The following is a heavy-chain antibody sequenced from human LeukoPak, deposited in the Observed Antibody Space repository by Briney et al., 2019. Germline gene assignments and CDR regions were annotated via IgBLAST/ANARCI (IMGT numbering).Heavy chain of an antibody. CDR2: IYYSGST. V-gene: IGHV4-39*01. J-gene: IGHJ4*02. Sequence: PSETLSLTCTVSGGSISSSSYYWGWIRQPPGKGLEWIGSIYYSGSTYYNPSLKSRVTIYVDTSKNQFSLKLSSVTAADTAVYYCARQLEWELLRGEEFDYWGQGTLVTVSS. CDR1: GGSISSSSYY. CDR3: ARQLEWELLRGEEFDY. D-gene: IGHD1-26*01.